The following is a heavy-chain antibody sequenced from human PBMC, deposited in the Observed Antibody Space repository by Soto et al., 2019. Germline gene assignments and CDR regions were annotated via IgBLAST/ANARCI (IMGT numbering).Heavy chain of an antibody. CDR2: ISYDGSNK. J-gene: IGHJ6*02. CDR3: AKEDTAMVPAYYYYGMDV. Sequence: PGGSLRLSCAASGFTFSSYGMHWVRQAPGKGLEWVAVISYDGSNKYHADSVKGRFTISRDNSKNTLYLQMNSLRAEDTAVYYCAKEDTAMVPAYYYYGMDVWGQGTTVTVSS. V-gene: IGHV3-30*18. D-gene: IGHD5-18*01. CDR1: GFTFSSYG.